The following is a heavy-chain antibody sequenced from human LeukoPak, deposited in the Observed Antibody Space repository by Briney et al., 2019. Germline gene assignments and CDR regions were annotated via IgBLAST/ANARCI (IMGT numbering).Heavy chain of an antibody. CDR2: INPNSGGT. J-gene: IGHJ4*02. Sequence: ASVKVSCKASGYTFTGYYMHWVRQAPGQGLEWMGWINPNSGGTNYAQKFQGWVTMTRDTSISTAYMELSRLRSDDTAVYYCARERVWAAAGTLGYWGQGTLVTVSS. D-gene: IGHD6-13*01. V-gene: IGHV1-2*04. CDR3: ARERVWAAAGTLGY. CDR1: GYTFTGYY.